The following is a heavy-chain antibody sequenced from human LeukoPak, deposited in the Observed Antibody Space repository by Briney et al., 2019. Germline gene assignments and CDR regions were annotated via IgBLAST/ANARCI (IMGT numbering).Heavy chain of an antibody. Sequence: ASVKVSCKASGYTFPGKYLHWVRQAPGQGLEWMGWINPSSGVTNFAQKFQGRVAMTRDTSISTAHIQLSRLTSDDTAVYYCAGGSGYYFFDYWGQGILVTVSS. CDR1: GYTFPGKY. V-gene: IGHV1-2*02. J-gene: IGHJ4*02. CDR2: INPSSGVT. CDR3: AGGSGYYFFDY. D-gene: IGHD6-25*01.